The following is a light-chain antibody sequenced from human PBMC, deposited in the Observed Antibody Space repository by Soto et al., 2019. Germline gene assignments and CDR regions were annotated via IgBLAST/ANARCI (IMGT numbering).Light chain of an antibody. CDR2: AAS. J-gene: IGKJ1*01. V-gene: IGKV1-39*01. Sequence: DIQMTQSPSSLSASVGDRVTITCRASQSISSYLNWYQQKPGKAPKLLIYAASSLQSGVPSRFSVSGSGTDLTLTISSLQPEDFATYYCQQSYSTTFGQGTKVDIK. CDR3: QQSYSTT. CDR1: QSISSY.